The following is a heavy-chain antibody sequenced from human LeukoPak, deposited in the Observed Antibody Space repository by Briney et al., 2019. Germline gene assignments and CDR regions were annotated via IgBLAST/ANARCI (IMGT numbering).Heavy chain of an antibody. Sequence: ASVKVSCKASGYTFTSYGISWVRQAPGQGLEWMGWISAYNGNTNYAQKLQGRVTMTTDTSTSTAYMELRSLRSDDTAVYYCARDRREAWDGDILTGFDYWGQGTLVTVSS. CDR3: ARDRREAWDGDILTGFDY. V-gene: IGHV1-18*01. D-gene: IGHD3-9*01. CDR2: ISAYNGNT. J-gene: IGHJ4*02. CDR1: GYTFTSYG.